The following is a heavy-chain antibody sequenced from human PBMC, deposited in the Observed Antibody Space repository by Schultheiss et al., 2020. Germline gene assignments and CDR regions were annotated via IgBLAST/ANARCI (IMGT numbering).Heavy chain of an antibody. CDR1: GFTFGDYA. CDR3: TRLVIIARSYYYGMDV. V-gene: IGHV3-49*03. Sequence: GGSLRLSCTASGFTFGDYAMSWFRQAPGKGLEWVGFIRSKAYGGTTEYAASVKGRFTIPRDDSKSIAYLQMNSLKTEDTAVYYCTRLVIIARSYYYGMDVSGQGTTVTVSS. J-gene: IGHJ6*02. CDR2: IRSKAYGGTT. D-gene: IGHD3-9*01.